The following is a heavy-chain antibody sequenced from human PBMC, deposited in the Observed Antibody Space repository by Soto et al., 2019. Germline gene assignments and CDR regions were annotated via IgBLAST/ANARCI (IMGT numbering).Heavy chain of an antibody. CDR2: ISAYNGNT. V-gene: IGHV1-18*04. Sequence: ASVKVSCKASGYTFTSYGISWVRQAPGQGLEWMGWISAYNGNTNYAQKLQGRVTMTTDTSTSTAYMELRSLRSDDTAVYYCARDFYPFLEWSPPRAFDIWGQGTMVTVS. CDR3: ARDFYPFLEWSPPRAFDI. CDR1: GYTFTSYG. J-gene: IGHJ3*02. D-gene: IGHD3-3*02.